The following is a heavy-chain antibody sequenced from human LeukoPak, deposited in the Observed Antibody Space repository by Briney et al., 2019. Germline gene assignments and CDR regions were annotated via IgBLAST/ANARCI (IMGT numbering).Heavy chain of an antibody. J-gene: IGHJ4*02. D-gene: IGHD2-15*01. Sequence: GGSLRLSCAASGFTFSSNAMSWVRQAPGEGLDWVSGISGSGGSTYYADSVKGRFTISRDNSKNTLYLQMNSLRAEDTAVYYCAKGPFCSGGSCYSGFYYWGQGTLVTVSS. CDR3: AKGPFCSGGSCYSGFYY. CDR2: ISGSGGST. V-gene: IGHV3-23*01. CDR1: GFTFSSNA.